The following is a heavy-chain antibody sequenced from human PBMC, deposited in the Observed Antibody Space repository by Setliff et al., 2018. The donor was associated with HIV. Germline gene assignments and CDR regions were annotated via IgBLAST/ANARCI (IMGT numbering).Heavy chain of an antibody. Sequence: SVKVSCKTSRRTFSEDAINWVRQAPGEGLEWVGGIIHILGTADYAEKFQGRVTITADEPRSTVYLEVSNLRSEDTAVYYCATAGEMATIGYSYYYMGVWGKGTTVTVSS. D-gene: IGHD3-10*01. CDR1: RRTFSEDA. V-gene: IGHV1-69*13. J-gene: IGHJ6*03. CDR2: IIHILGTA. CDR3: ATAGEMATIGYSYYYMGV.